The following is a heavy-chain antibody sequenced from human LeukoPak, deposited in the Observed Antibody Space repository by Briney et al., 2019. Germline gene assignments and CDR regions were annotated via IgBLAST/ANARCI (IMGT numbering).Heavy chain of an antibody. CDR1: GGSISSGSYY. CDR3: ARGSGYYDILTGYYFGWFDP. D-gene: IGHD3-9*01. Sequence: SETLSLTCTVSGGSISSGSYYWSWIRQPAGKGLEWIGRIYTSGSTNYNPSLKSRVTISVDTSKNQFSLKLSSVTAADTAVYYCARGSGYYDILTGYYFGWFDPWGQGTLVTVSS. V-gene: IGHV4-61*02. J-gene: IGHJ5*02. CDR2: IYTSGST.